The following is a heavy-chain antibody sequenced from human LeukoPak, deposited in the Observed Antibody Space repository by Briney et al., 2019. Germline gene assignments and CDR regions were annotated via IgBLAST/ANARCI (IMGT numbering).Heavy chain of an antibody. CDR2: IYYSGST. Sequence: SQTLSLTCTVSGGSISSGDYYWSWIRQPPGKGLEWIGYIYYSGSTYYNPSLKSRATISVDTSKNQFSLKLSSVTAADTAVYYCARVNYDILTGYYNFDYWGQGTLVTVSS. CDR3: ARVNYDILTGYYNFDY. J-gene: IGHJ4*02. V-gene: IGHV4-30-4*08. D-gene: IGHD3-9*01. CDR1: GGSISSGDYY.